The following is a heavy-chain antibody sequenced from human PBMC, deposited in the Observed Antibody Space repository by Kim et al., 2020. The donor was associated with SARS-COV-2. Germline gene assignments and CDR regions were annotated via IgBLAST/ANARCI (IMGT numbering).Heavy chain of an antibody. J-gene: IGHJ3*02. D-gene: IGHD6-19*01. CDR3: AREFYDRSVWLRGAFDI. Sequence: VKGRVTISRDNDKNSLYLQMNSLRAEDTAVYYCAREFYDRSVWLRGAFDIWGQGTMVTVSS. V-gene: IGHV3-11*06.